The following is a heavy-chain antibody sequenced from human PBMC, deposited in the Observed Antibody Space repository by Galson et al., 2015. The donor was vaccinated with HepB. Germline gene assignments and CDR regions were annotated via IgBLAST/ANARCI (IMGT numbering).Heavy chain of an antibody. Sequence: SLRLSCAASGFTFSHYAMTWVRQAPGKGLEWVSCITGSDGRTYYTDSGRGRFTISRDNSKNTLYLQINNARADDTAVYYCARMGAFADYDFDPWGQGIKVSVSS. CDR3: ARMGAFADYDFDP. CDR1: GFTFSHYA. CDR2: ITGSDGRT. D-gene: IGHD1-26*01. J-gene: IGHJ5*02. V-gene: IGHV3-23*01.